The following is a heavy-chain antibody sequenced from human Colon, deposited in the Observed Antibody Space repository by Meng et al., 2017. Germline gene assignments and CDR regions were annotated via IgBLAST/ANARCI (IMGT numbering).Heavy chain of an antibody. Sequence: QQQLQQSGPGLVKPSQTLSLTCAISGDSVSSKTAVWNWIRQSPSRGLEWLGRTYYRAKWNHDYAESLRGRITINPDTSNNQISLQLNSVTPEDTAVYYCTRGLEFYRFEYWGQGTLVTVSS. CDR2: TYYRAKWNH. CDR1: GDSVSSKTAV. CDR3: TRGLEFYRFEY. J-gene: IGHJ4*02. V-gene: IGHV6-1*01. D-gene: IGHD3-16*02.